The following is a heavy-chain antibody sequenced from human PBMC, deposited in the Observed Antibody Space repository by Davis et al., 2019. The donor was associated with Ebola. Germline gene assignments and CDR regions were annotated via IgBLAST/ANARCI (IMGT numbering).Heavy chain of an antibody. CDR2: VYQSKST. J-gene: IGHJ6*02. V-gene: IGHV4-39*01. CDR3: KGDTYYYYDMDV. CDR1: GVSLSSGSHY. D-gene: IGHD2-21*01. Sequence: MPSETLSLTCTVSGVSLSSGSHYWGWIRQPPGKGLEWIGNVYWSVYQSKSTYYNRSLNSRAIVSGDTSKNQLSLSLTSVSAAHTAVYFCKGDTYYYYDMDVWGQGTTVTVSS.